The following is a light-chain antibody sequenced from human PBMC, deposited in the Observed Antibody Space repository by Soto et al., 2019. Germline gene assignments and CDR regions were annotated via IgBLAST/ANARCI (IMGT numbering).Light chain of an antibody. CDR1: QSVTSNY. CDR2: AAS. J-gene: IGKJ1*01. Sequence: EVVLTQSPGTVSLSPGERATLSGRASQSVTSNYLAWYQQKPGQAPRLLIYAASSRATGIPDRFSGSGSGTDFTLSISRLEPEDFAVYYCQQYGSSMTWTFGQGTKVEIK. V-gene: IGKV3-20*01. CDR3: QQYGSSMTWT.